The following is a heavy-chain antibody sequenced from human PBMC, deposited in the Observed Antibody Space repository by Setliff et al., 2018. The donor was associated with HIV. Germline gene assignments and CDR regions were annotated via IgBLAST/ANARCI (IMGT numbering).Heavy chain of an antibody. CDR1: GGSISSYY. D-gene: IGHD3-10*01. V-gene: IGHV4-4*09. CDR3: AKEFEDLSGAY. Sequence: SETLSLTCTVSGGSISSYYWSWIRQPPGKGLEWIGYIYTSGSTNYNPSLKSRVTISVDTSKNTLYLQMNSLRAEDTATYYCAKEFEDLSGAYWGQGTLVTVSS. CDR2: IYTSGST. J-gene: IGHJ4*02.